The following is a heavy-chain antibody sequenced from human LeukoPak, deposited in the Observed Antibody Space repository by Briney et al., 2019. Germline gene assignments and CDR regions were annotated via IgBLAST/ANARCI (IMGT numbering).Heavy chain of an antibody. Sequence: ASVKVSCKASGYTFTSYYMHWVRQAPGQGLEWMGIINPSGGSTSYAQKFQGRVTMTTDTSTSTAYMELRSLRSDDTAVYYCARAGYCSGGSCFGGLYYYYYMDVWGKGTTVTVSS. CDR1: GYTFTSYY. CDR3: ARAGYCSGGSCFGGLYYYYYMDV. CDR2: INPSGGST. J-gene: IGHJ6*03. V-gene: IGHV1-46*01. D-gene: IGHD2-15*01.